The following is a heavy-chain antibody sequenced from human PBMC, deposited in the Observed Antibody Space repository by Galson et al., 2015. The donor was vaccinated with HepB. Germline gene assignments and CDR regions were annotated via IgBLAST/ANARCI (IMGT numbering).Heavy chain of an antibody. D-gene: IGHD6-25*01. CDR3: ARNPASYDYYNMDV. J-gene: IGHJ6*02. CDR1: GFTFTTYS. CDR2: ISGRSTFI. V-gene: IGHV3-48*01. Sequence: SLRLSCAASGFTFTTYSMNWVRQAPGKGLEWVSYISGRSTFIYYTDSVKGRFTISRDNAKNSLYLQMNSLRVEDTAVYYCARNPASYDYYNMDVWGRGTTVTVSS.